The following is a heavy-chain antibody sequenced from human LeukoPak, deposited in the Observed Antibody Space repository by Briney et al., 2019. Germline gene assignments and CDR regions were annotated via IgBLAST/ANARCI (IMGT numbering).Heavy chain of an antibody. CDR1: GYTFTGYY. CDR2: INHNSGGT. CDR3: ARDYYFDN. Sequence: ASVKVSCKASGYTFTGYYIHWVRQAPGQGLGWMGWINHNSGGTNYAQKFQGRVTMTRDTSISTAYMELSRLRSDDTAVYYCARDYYFDNWGQGTLVTVSS. V-gene: IGHV1-2*02. J-gene: IGHJ4*02.